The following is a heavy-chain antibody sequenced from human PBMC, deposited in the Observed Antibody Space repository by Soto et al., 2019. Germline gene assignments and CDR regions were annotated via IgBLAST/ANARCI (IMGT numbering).Heavy chain of an antibody. Sequence: GGSLRLSCAASGFTFSDYYMSWIRQAPGKGLEWVSSISSSSSYIYYADSVKGRFTISRDNAKNSLYLQMNSLRAEDTAVYYCARDGGYSSSWYAFDIWGQGTMVTVSS. CDR1: GFTFSDYY. V-gene: IGHV3-11*06. D-gene: IGHD6-13*01. CDR3: ARDGGYSSSWYAFDI. J-gene: IGHJ3*02. CDR2: ISSSSSYI.